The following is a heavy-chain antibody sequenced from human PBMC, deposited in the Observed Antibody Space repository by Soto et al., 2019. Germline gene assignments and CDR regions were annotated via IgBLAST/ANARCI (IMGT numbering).Heavy chain of an antibody. V-gene: IGHV3-23*01. J-gene: IGHJ5*01. CDR1: GFTFSSYP. CDR3: ARNMAKPTYDS. Sequence: EVQLLESGGGLVQPGGSLRLSCTASGFTFSSYPMTWVRQAPGKGLEWVSAIDGTGAYIYYINSVKGRFTISRDNSKNTLYLQMKSLRAEDTAVYYCARNMAKPTYDSWGQGTLVTVSP. D-gene: IGHD1-1*01. CDR2: IDGTGAYI.